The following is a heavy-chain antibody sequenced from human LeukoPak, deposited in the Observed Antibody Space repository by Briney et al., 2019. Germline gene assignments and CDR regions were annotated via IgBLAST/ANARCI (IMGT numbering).Heavy chain of an antibody. J-gene: IGHJ4*02. Sequence: GGSLRLSCAASGFTFSDYYMNWIRQAPGKGLEWVSYISSSATTIYYADSVKGRFTISRDNAKKSLYLQMNSLRAEDTAVYYCARDHSSSWNYFDYWGQGTLVTVSS. D-gene: IGHD6-13*01. CDR3: ARDHSSSWNYFDY. CDR1: GFTFSDYY. V-gene: IGHV3-11*04. CDR2: ISSSATTI.